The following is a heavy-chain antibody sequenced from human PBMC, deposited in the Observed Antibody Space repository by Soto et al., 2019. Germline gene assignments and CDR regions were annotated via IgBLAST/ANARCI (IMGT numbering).Heavy chain of an antibody. Sequence: QVQLVESGGGVVQPGRSLRLSCAASGFTFSSYAMHWVRQAPGKGLEWVAVISYDGSNKYYADSAKGRFTISRDNSKNTLYLQMNSLRAEDTAVYYCASTDSSGYYLKYYFDYWGQGTLVTVSS. D-gene: IGHD3-22*01. J-gene: IGHJ4*02. CDR3: ASTDSSGYYLKYYFDY. CDR2: ISYDGSNK. V-gene: IGHV3-30-3*01. CDR1: GFTFSSYA.